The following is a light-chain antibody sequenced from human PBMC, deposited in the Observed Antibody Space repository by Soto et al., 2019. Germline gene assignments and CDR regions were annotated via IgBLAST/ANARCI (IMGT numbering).Light chain of an antibody. J-gene: IGKJ5*01. CDR1: QTLLYNSNNKKY. CDR2: WAS. V-gene: IGKV4-1*01. CDR3: EQYYHVPVT. Sequence: DIVMTQSPDSLSVSLGERATFSCKSSQTLLYNSNNKKYLAWFQQKPGQAPKLLIYWASTRNSGVPDRLSVSRSGTDFTLTISNLQAEDVATYYCEQYYHVPVTFGQGTRLEI.